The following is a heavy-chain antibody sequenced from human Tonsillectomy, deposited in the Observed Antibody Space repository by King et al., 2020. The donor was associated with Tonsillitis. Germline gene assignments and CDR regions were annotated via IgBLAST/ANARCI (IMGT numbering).Heavy chain of an antibody. J-gene: IGHJ4*03. CDR3: ARGLDSSGYYSNFDK. CDR2: VLHDGHNK. V-gene: IGHV3-30*04. CDR1: GFSFASYA. D-gene: IGHD3-22*01. Sequence: VQLVESGGGVVQPEKSLRLSCAVSGFSFASYAFHWVRQPPGKGLDWVALVLHDGHNKYYTDSVKGRFTISRDNSNNSLYLEMNNLRPDDTAVYFCARGLDSSGYYSNFDKWGQGTLVTVSS.